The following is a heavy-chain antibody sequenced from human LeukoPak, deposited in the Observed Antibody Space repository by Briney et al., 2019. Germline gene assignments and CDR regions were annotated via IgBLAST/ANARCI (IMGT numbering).Heavy chain of an antibody. CDR1: GFTFGDFA. CDR2: IRRQASGGTT. Sequence: GGSLRLSCAASGFTFGDFAMNWVRQAPGKGLEWVAFIRRQASGGTTEYAASVKGRFTISRDDSKSIAYLQMNSLKTEDTAVYYCTRGLTVDRAYDPWGQGTLVTVSS. J-gene: IGHJ5*02. D-gene: IGHD3-22*01. V-gene: IGHV3-49*04. CDR3: TRGLTVDRAYDP.